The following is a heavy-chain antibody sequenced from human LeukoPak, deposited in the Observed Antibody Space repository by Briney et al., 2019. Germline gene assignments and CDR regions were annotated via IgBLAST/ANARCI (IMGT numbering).Heavy chain of an antibody. CDR1: GGSISSYY. J-gene: IGHJ4*02. D-gene: IGHD3-9*01. CDR3: ARCPYDILTGYYSVDY. CDR2: IYTSGST. Sequence: PSETLSLTCTVSGGSISSYYWSWIRQPPGKGLEWIGRIYTSGSTNYNPSLKSRVTISVDTSKNQFSLKLSSVTAADTAVYYCARCPYDILTGYYSVDYWGQGTLVTVSS. V-gene: IGHV4-4*08.